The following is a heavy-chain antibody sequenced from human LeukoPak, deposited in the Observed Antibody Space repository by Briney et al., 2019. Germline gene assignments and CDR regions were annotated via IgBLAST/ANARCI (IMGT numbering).Heavy chain of an antibody. D-gene: IGHD3-22*01. CDR1: GFSFSSYS. CDR3: ARHYYDSSGYYSMDAFDI. V-gene: IGHV3-21*01. J-gene: IGHJ3*02. CDR2: ISSSSSYI. Sequence: GGSLRLSCAASGFSFSSYSMNWVRQAPGKGLEWVSSISSSSSYIYYADSVKGRFTISRDNAKNSLYLQMNSLRAEDTAVYYCARHYYDSSGYYSMDAFDIWGQGTMVTVSS.